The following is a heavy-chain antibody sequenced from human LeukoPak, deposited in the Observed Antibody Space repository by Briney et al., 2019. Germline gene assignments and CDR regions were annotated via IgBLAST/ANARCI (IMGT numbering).Heavy chain of an antibody. CDR1: GFTFSSYW. D-gene: IGHD6-6*01. CDR2: IKQDGSEK. CDR3: ASGRIAARSPFGY. V-gene: IGHV3-7*01. J-gene: IGHJ4*02. Sequence: GGSLRLSCAASGFTFSSYWMSWVRQAPGKGLEWVANIKQDGSEKYYVDSVKGRFTISRDSAKNSLYLQMNSLRAEDTAVYYCASGRIAARSPFGYWGQGTLVTVSS.